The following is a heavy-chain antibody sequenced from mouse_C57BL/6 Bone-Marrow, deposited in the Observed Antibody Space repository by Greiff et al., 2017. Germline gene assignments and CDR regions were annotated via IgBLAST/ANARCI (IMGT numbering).Heavy chain of an antibody. CDR3: ARHPYRGYFDY. V-gene: IGHV5-6*01. D-gene: IGHD2-10*01. CDR1: GFTFSSYG. CDR2: ISSGGSYT. Sequence: EVKLVESGGDLVKPGGSLKLSCAASGFTFSSYGMSWVRQTPDKRLEWVATISSGGSYTYYPDSVQGRFTISRDNAKNTLYLQMSSLKSEDTAMYYCARHPYRGYFDYWGQGTTLTVSS. J-gene: IGHJ2*01.